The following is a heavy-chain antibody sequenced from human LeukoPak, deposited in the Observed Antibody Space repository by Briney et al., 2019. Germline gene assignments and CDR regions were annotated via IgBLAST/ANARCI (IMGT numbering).Heavy chain of an antibody. CDR1: GGSISGFY. J-gene: IGHJ3*02. CDR3: ARDLRGTSAFDI. V-gene: IGHV4-59*01. Sequence: SETLSLTCTVSGGSISGFYWRWVRQPPGKGLEWIGYIYYSGTTNYNPSLKSRVTISVDTSKNQFSLMLTSVTAADTAVYYCARDLRGTSAFDIWGHGTKVTVSS. CDR2: IYYSGTT. D-gene: IGHD3-9*01.